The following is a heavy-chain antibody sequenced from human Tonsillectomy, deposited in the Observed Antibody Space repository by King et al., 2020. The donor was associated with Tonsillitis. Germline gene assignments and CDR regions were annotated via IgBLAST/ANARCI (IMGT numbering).Heavy chain of an antibody. V-gene: IGHV3-23*04. D-gene: IGHD5-18*01. CDR1: GFSFSNSA. Sequence: VQLVESGGGLVQPGGSLRLSCAASGFSFSNSAMAWVRQAPGKGLEWVSGISGSGGSTYYADSVKGRFTISRDNSKNTLYLQMNILGAEDTALYYCAKVVSTAMVYYFDYWGQGTLVTVSS. CDR2: ISGSGGST. J-gene: IGHJ4*02. CDR3: AKVVSTAMVYYFDY.